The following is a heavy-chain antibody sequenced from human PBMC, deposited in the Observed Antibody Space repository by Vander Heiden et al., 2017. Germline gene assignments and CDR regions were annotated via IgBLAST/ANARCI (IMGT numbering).Heavy chain of an antibody. D-gene: IGHD3-22*01. V-gene: IGHV3-23*01. J-gene: IGHJ1*01. CDR1: GFTFSSYA. Sequence: EVQLLESGGDLVQPGGSLRLSCAASGFTFSSYAMNCVRQAPGKGLVWVSGISGSGSSTYYADSVKGRFTISRDDSQNTLYLQMNSLRAADTAVYYCAKPNSTGYYYQAEYFHHWGQGTLVTVSS. CDR2: ISGSGSST. CDR3: AKPNSTGYYYQAEYFHH.